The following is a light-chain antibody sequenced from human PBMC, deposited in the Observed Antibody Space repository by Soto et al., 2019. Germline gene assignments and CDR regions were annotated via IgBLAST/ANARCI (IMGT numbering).Light chain of an antibody. CDR2: LSSDGSH. V-gene: IGLV4-69*01. CDR1: SGHNSYA. Sequence: QPVLTQSPSASASLGASVKLTCTLSSGHNSYAIAWHQQQPEKGPRYLMKLSSDGSHSKGDGIPDRFSGSSSGAERYLTISSLQSEDEADYYCQTWDTGARVVFGGGTKLTVL. CDR3: QTWDTGARVV. J-gene: IGLJ2*01.